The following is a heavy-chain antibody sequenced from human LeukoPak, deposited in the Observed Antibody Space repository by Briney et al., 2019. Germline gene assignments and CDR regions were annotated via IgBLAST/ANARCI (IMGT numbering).Heavy chain of an antibody. CDR1: GFSFSPTW. Sequence: PGGSLRLSCAASGFSFSPTWMHWVRQAPGKGLEWVSSISSSSSYIYYADSVKGRFTISRDNAKNSLYLQMNSLRAEDTAVYYCARDAGYCSGGSCYADVWGKGTTVTVSS. D-gene: IGHD2-15*01. J-gene: IGHJ6*04. CDR2: ISSSSSYI. CDR3: ARDAGYCSGGSCYADV. V-gene: IGHV3-21*01.